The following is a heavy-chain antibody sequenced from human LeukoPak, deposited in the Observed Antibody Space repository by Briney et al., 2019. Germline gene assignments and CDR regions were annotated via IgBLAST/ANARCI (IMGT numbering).Heavy chain of an antibody. D-gene: IGHD4-17*01. Sequence: PSETLPLTCAVYGGSFSGYYWSWIRQPPGKGLEWIGEINHSGSTNYNPSLKSRVTISVDTSKNQFSLKLSSVTAADTAVYYCARGVAKVAKSETTVTTRNWFDPWGQGTLVTVSS. CDR2: INHSGST. CDR3: ARGVAKVAKSETTVTTRNWFDP. CDR1: GGSFSGYY. V-gene: IGHV4-34*01. J-gene: IGHJ5*02.